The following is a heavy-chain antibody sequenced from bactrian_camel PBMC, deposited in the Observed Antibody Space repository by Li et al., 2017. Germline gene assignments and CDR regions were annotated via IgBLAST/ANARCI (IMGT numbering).Heavy chain of an antibody. V-gene: IGHV3S54*01. Sequence: HVQLVESGGGSVQTGGSLRLSCVASGRTDDINCMGWFRQGPGKEREGVATIYFRDGRPDYTQYADSVKGRFTISQYNANNTVYLQMNSLKPEDTAMYYCAASSSCIGSRLNPSRYNFWGQGTQVTVS. D-gene: IGHD2*01. CDR3: AASSSCIGSRLNPSRYNF. CDR2: IYFRDGRPDYT. CDR1: GRTDDINC. J-gene: IGHJ4*01.